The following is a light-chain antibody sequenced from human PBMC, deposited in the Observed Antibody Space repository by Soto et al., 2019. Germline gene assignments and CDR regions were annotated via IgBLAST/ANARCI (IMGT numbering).Light chain of an antibody. CDR2: GAS. Sequence: EIVRTQSPVTLSVSPVERATLSCMASQSVSSNLAWYQQKPGQAPRLLIYGASSRATGIPDRFSGSGSGTDFTLTISRLEPEDFAVYYCQQYGSSPRTFGQGTKVDIK. V-gene: IGKV3-20*01. CDR1: QSVSSN. CDR3: QQYGSSPRT. J-gene: IGKJ1*01.